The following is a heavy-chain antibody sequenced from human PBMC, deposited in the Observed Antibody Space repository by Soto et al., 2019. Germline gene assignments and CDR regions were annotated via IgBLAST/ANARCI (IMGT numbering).Heavy chain of an antibody. J-gene: IGHJ4*02. CDR3: ARTQMATLYFDY. CDR1: RGSVSGYY. CDR2: IYHSGTI. Sequence: SETLSLTCTVSRGSVSGYYWSWMRQPPGQGLEWIGYIYHSGTIRYNRSLESRVTISVDTSKNQFSLKLASVTAADTAVYYCARTQMATLYFDYWGQGTLVTVSS. D-gene: IGHD5-12*01. V-gene: IGHV4-59*02.